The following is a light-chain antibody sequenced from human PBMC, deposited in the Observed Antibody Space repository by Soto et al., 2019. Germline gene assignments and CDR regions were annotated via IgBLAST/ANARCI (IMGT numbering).Light chain of an antibody. CDR2: DAS. J-gene: IGKJ1*01. Sequence: DIQMTQSPSSLSASVGDRVTITCRASQGIRNDLGWYQQKPGKVPKLLIYDASSLESGVPSRFSGSGSGTEFTLTISSLQPDDFATYYCQHYNSYSEAFGQGTKVDIK. V-gene: IGKV1-17*01. CDR1: QGIRND. CDR3: QHYNSYSEA.